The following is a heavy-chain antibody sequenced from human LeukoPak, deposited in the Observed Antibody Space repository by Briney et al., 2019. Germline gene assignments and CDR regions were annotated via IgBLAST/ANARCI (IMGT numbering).Heavy chain of an antibody. CDR3: ARQVVPAAISADY. J-gene: IGHJ4*02. CDR2: IYPGESDT. Sequence: GESLQISCKGSGYRFTSYWIGWAGQLPGKGLEWMGIIYPGESDTSNSPSLQGQVTIAADKSISTAYLQWSSLKASDTAMYYCARQVVPAAISADYGGQGTLVTVSS. V-gene: IGHV5-51*01. D-gene: IGHD2-2*02. CDR1: GYRFTSYW.